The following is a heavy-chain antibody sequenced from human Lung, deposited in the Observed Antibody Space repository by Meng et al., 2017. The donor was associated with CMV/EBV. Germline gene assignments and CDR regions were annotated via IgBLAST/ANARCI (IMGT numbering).Heavy chain of an antibody. V-gene: IGHV3-48*03. CDR1: GFTFSSFQ. Sequence: GGPLRLXCAASGFTFSSFQMNGVRQAPGKGLEWVSYIHKNGFNIEDEDPVKGRFTIPRENAKNLLYLQFNSLRDEDTAIYYLARNTLSYYGMDVWGQGTAVTVSS. J-gene: IGHJ6*02. CDR2: IHKNGFNI. D-gene: IGHD1/OR15-1a*01. CDR3: ARNTLSYYGMDV.